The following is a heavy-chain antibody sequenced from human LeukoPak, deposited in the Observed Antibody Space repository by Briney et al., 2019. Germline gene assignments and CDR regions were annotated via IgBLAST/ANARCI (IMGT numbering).Heavy chain of an antibody. Sequence: SETLSLTCTVSGGSVSSGSYYWSWIRQPPGKGLEWIGYIYYSGSTNYNPSVKSRVTISVDTSRNQFSLKLRSVTAADTAVYYCARTNQISETAFDIWGQGTRVIVSS. CDR2: IYYSGST. J-gene: IGHJ3*02. CDR1: GGSVSSGSYY. CDR3: ARTNQISETAFDI. D-gene: IGHD1-14*01. V-gene: IGHV4-61*01.